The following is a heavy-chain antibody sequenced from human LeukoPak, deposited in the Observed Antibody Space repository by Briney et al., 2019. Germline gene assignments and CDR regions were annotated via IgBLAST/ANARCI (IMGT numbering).Heavy chain of an antibody. V-gene: IGHV4-34*01. CDR3: ARGDIPVATDY. D-gene: IGHD6-19*01. J-gene: IGHJ4*02. CDR2: INHSGST. CDR1: GGSFSGYH. Sequence: SETLSLTCAVYGGSFSGYHWSWIRQPPGKGLEWIGEINHSGSTNYNPSLKSRVTISVDTSKNQFSLKLSSVTAADTAVYYCARGDIPVATDYWGQGTLVTVSS.